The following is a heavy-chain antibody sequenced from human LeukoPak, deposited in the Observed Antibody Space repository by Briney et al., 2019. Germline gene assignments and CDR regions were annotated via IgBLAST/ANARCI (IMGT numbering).Heavy chain of an antibody. CDR2: INRNSGGT. CDR3: ARAPYGSGSSFDY. D-gene: IGHD3-10*01. CDR1: GYTFTGYY. V-gene: IGHV1-2*02. J-gene: IGHJ4*02. Sequence: ASVKVSCKASGYTFTGYYMHWVRQAPGQGLEWMGWINRNSGGTNYAQKFQGRVTMTRDTSISTAYMELSRLRSDDMAVYYCARAPYGSGSSFDYWGQGTLVTVSS.